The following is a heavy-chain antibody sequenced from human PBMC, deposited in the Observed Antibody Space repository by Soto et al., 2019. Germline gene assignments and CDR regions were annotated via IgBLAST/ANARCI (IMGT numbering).Heavy chain of an antibody. Sequence: PGGSLRLSCAASRFSFDEYALHWVRQAPGKGLEWVSGISWNSAIISYADSVKGRFSISRDNAKKYVYLQMDSLRPEDTALYYCVKDFGYYYDYAFDVWGQGTMVTVSS. J-gene: IGHJ3*01. CDR1: RFSFDEYA. V-gene: IGHV3-9*01. CDR2: ISWNSAII. D-gene: IGHD3-22*01. CDR3: VKDFGYYYDYAFDV.